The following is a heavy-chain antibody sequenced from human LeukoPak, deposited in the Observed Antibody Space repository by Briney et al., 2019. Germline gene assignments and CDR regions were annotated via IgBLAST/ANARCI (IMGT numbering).Heavy chain of an antibody. J-gene: IGHJ6*02. V-gene: IGHV3-23*01. D-gene: IGHD3-3*01. CDR1: GFTFSNYA. CDR3: AKAGDFWSGYYYYYYGVDV. CDR2: ISGSGGST. Sequence: PGASLRLSCAASGFTFSNYAMTWVRQAPGKGLEWVSAISGSGGSTYYADSVKGRFTISRDNSKHTLYLQMNSLRAEDTAVYYCAKAGDFWSGYYYYYYGVDVWGQGTTVTVSS.